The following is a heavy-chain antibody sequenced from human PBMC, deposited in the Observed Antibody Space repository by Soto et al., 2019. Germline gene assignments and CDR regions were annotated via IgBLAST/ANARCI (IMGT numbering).Heavy chain of an antibody. CDR2: ISSSSSYI. CDR1: GFTFSSYS. J-gene: IGHJ4*02. V-gene: IGHV3-21*01. CDR3: ARAGGYFDWFSDYFDY. Sequence: GGSLRLSCAASGFTFSSYSMNWVRQAPGKGLEWVSSISSSSSYIYYADSVKGRFTISRDNAKNSLYLQMNSLRAEDTAVYYCARAGGYFDWFSDYFDYWGQGTLVTVSS. D-gene: IGHD3-9*01.